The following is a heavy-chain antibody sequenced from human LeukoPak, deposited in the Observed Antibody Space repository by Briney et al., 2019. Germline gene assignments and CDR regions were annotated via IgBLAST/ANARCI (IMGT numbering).Heavy chain of an antibody. CDR1: GGSISSSSYY. CDR3: ARDATIAVAKEDYFDY. CDR2: IYYSGST. D-gene: IGHD6-19*01. V-gene: IGHV4-39*07. J-gene: IGHJ4*02. Sequence: PSETLSLTCTVSGGSISSSSYYWGWIRQPPGKGLEWIGSIYYSGSTYYNPSLKSRVTISVDTSKNQFSLKLSSVTAADTAVYYCARDATIAVAKEDYFDYWGQGTLVTVSS.